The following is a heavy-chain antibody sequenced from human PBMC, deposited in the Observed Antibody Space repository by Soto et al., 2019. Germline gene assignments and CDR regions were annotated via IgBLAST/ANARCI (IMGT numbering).Heavy chain of an antibody. V-gene: IGHV1-69*06. D-gene: IGHD6-19*01. Sequence: QVQLVQSGAEVKKPGSSVKVSCKASGGTFSSYAISWVRQAPGQGLEWMGGIIPIFGTANYAQKFQGRVTITADKSTSTAYMELSSLRSEDTAVYCCARRSVDGGGYYYYGMDVWGQGTTVTVSS. J-gene: IGHJ6*02. CDR2: IIPIFGTA. CDR1: GGTFSSYA. CDR3: ARRSVDGGGYYYYGMDV.